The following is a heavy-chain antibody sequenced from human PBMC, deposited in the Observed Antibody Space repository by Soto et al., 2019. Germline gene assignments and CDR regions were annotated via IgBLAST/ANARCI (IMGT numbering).Heavy chain of an antibody. CDR2: IKSKTDGGTT. CDR1: GFTFSNAW. J-gene: IGHJ5*02. CDR3: TTDRSYDSSGYYPWFDP. D-gene: IGHD3-22*01. Sequence: GGSLRLSCAASGFTFSNAWMNWVRQAPGKGLEWVGRIKSKTDGGTTDYAAPVKGRFTISRDDSKNTLYLQMNSLKTEDTAVYYCTTDRSYDSSGYYPWFDPWGQGTLVTVSS. V-gene: IGHV3-15*07.